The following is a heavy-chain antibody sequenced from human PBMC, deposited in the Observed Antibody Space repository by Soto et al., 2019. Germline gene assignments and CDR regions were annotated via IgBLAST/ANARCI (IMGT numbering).Heavy chain of an antibody. V-gene: IGHV3-11*01. J-gene: IGHJ1*01. Sequence: QVRLVESGGGLAKPGGSLRLSCAASGFTFNDYYMSWIRQAPGKGLEWLSYISGTSNTIYYVDSVKGRFTISRDNAKNSLYLQMNSLRAEDTAVYYCAREGNRFQHWGQGTLVTVSS. CDR2: ISGTSNTI. CDR1: GFTFNDYY. D-gene: IGHD3-10*01. CDR3: AREGNRFQH.